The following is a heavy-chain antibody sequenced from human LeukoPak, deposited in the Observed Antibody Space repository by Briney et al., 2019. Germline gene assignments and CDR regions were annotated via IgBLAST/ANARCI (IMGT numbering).Heavy chain of an antibody. CDR1: GFTSSSYW. V-gene: IGHV3-7*01. Sequence: GGSLRLSCAASGFTSSSYWMSWVRQAPGKGLEWVANIKQDGSEKYYVDSVKGRFTISRDNAKNSLYLQMNSLRAEDTAVYYCARDEGSGSYYARAHAVADYWGQGTLVTVSS. D-gene: IGHD3-10*01. CDR2: IKQDGSEK. CDR3: ARDEGSGSYYARAHAVADY. J-gene: IGHJ4*02.